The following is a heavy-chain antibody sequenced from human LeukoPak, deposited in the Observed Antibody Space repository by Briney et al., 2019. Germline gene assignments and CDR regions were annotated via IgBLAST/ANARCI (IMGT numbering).Heavy chain of an antibody. V-gene: IGHV1-69*05. CDR3: ARAGGYCSSTSCSSFDP. CDR2: IIPIFGTA. D-gene: IGHD2-2*01. CDR1: GGTFSSYA. J-gene: IGHJ5*02. Sequence: ASVKVSCKASGGTFSSYAISWVRQAPGQGLEWMGGIIPIFGTANYAQKFQGRVTITTDESTSTAYMELSSLRSEDTAVYYCARAGGYCSSTSCSSFDPWGQGTLVTASS.